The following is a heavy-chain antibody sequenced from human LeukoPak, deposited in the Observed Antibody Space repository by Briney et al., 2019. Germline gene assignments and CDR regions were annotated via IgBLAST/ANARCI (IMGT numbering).Heavy chain of an antibody. CDR2: ISSRSSYI. CDR3: ARVYWAGLTGTDAFDI. V-gene: IGHV3-21*01. J-gene: IGHJ3*02. D-gene: IGHD4-17*01. CDR1: GFTFSSYS. Sequence: GGSLRLSCAASGFTFSSYSMHWVRQAPGKGLERVSSISSRSSYIYYGDSVKGRFTISRDNANNSLYLQMNSLRAEDTAVYYCARVYWAGLTGTDAFDIWGQGTMVTVSS.